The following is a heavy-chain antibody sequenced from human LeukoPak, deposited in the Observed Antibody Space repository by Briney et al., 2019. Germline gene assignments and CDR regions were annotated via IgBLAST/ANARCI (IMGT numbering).Heavy chain of an antibody. CDR3: ARDIFYSNGYYGMDV. CDR1: GFTFSSYG. D-gene: IGHD4-11*01. V-gene: IGHV3-30*03. J-gene: IGHJ6*02. CDR2: ISYDGSNK. Sequence: GRSLRLSCAASGFTFSSYGMHWVRQAPGKGLEWVAVISYDGSNKYYADSVKGRFTISRDNPKNTLYLQMNSLRAEDTAVYYCARDIFYSNGYYGMDVWGQGTTVTVSS.